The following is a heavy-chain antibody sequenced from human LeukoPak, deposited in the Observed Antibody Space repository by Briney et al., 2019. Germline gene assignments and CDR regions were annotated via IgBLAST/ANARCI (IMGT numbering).Heavy chain of an antibody. V-gene: IGHV3-21*01. D-gene: IGHD5-24*01. CDR1: EFTFSSYN. J-gene: IGHJ4*02. Sequence: GGSLRLSCAASEFTFSSYNMNWVRQAPGKGLKWVSSISSSSSYIYYADSVKGRFTISRDDAKNSLYLQMNSLRAEDTAVYYCARDGEMATFYFDYWGQGTLVTVSS. CDR2: ISSSSSYI. CDR3: ARDGEMATFYFDY.